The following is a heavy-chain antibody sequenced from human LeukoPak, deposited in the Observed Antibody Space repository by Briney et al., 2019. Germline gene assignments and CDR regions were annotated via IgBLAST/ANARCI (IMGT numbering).Heavy chain of an antibody. V-gene: IGHV1-2*02. CDR1: GYTFTNYY. CDR3: ARGSGYDYNWFDP. D-gene: IGHD5-12*01. Sequence: ASVKVSCKASGYTFTNYYVHWVRQAPGQRLEWMGWINPNSGGTDYAQKFQGRVTMTRNTSISTAYMELSRLTSDDTAVYYCARGSGYDYNWFDPWGQGTLGIVSS. J-gene: IGHJ5*02. CDR2: INPNSGGT.